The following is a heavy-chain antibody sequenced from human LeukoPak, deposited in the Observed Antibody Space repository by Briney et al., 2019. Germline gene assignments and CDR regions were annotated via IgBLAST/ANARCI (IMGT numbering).Heavy chain of an antibody. Sequence: GGSLRLSCTASGVTVSNTWVSWVRQAPGKGLEWVGLFTSRSAGGTIHYAAPVQGRFTILAEDSKNTWYLQMNGLQIEDTGIYYCTTGGGTMDFWGQGTLVTVSS. CDR3: TTGGGTMDF. CDR1: GVTVSNTW. CDR2: FTSRSAGGTI. V-gene: IGHV3-15*01. J-gene: IGHJ4*02. D-gene: IGHD2-15*01.